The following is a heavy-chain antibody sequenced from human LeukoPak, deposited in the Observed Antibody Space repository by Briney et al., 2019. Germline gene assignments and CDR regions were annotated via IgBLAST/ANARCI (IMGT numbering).Heavy chain of an antibody. D-gene: IGHD3-22*01. CDR2: IKQDGSEK. CDR1: GFTFSSYW. J-gene: IGHJ4*02. CDR3: ARGPHTYCYDSSGYYGFDY. V-gene: IGHV3-7*04. Sequence: GGSLRLSCAASGFTFSSYWMSWVRQAPGKGLEWVANIKQDGSEKYYVDSVKGRFTISRDNAKNSLYLQMNSLRAEDTAVYYCARGPHTYCYDSSGYYGFDYWGQGTLVTVSS.